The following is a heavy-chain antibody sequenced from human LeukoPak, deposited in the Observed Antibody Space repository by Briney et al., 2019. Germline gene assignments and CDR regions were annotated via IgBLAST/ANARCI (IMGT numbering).Heavy chain of an antibody. V-gene: IGHV3-7*04. J-gene: IGHJ4*02. D-gene: IGHD3-10*01. CDR1: GFSFRSYW. CDR2: IKHDGSDQ. Sequence: GGSLRLSCVASGFSFRSYWMSWVRQAPGKGLEWVANIKHDGSDQFYVDSVKGRFTVSRDNAKNSLDLQMNSLRGEGTAVYYCARDPRSVTYYSGSGSPDKWSQGTLVTVSS. CDR3: ARDPRSVTYYSGSGSPDK.